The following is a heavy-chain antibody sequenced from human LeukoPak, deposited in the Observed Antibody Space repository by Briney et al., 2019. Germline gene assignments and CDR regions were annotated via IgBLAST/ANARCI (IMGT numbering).Heavy chain of an antibody. D-gene: IGHD2-15*01. CDR1: GFTFDDYA. J-gene: IGHJ4*02. V-gene: IGHV3-9*01. Sequence: GGSLRLSCAASGFTFDDYAMHWVRQAPGKGLEWVSGISWDSGTIGYADSVKGRFTISRDNAKNSLYLQMNSLRAEDTAVYYCARDVDNGGSFDYWGQGTLVTVSS. CDR3: ARDVDNGGSFDY. CDR2: ISWDSGTI.